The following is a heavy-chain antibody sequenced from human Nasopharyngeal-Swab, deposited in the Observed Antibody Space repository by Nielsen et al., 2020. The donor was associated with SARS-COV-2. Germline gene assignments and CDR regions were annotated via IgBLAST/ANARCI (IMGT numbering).Heavy chain of an antibody. D-gene: IGHD2-2*01. CDR2: IYYSGST. J-gene: IGHJ6*02. CDR3: ARGRGGYCSSTSCYGGRGMDV. V-gene: IGHV4-59*12. Sequence: WIRQPPGKGLEWIGHIYYSGSTNYNPSLKSRVTISVDTSKNQFSLKLSSVTAADTAVYYCARGRGGYCSSTSCYGGRGMDVWGQGTTVTVSS.